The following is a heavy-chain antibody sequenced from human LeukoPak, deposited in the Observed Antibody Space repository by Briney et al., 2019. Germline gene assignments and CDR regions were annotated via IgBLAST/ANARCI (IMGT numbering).Heavy chain of an antibody. Sequence: GGSLRLSCAASEFTFRDYDMHWVRQTPGRGLEWVSAIGIGDDTHYPDSVKGRFTISRENAKNSLYLQMSSLRAEDTAVYYCARDVRPTVGATPDYWGQGTLVTVSS. CDR1: EFTFRDYD. V-gene: IGHV3-13*01. D-gene: IGHD1-26*01. J-gene: IGHJ4*02. CDR3: ARDVRPTVGATPDY. CDR2: IGIGDDT.